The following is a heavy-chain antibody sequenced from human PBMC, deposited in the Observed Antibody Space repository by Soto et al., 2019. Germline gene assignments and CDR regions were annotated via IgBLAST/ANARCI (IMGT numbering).Heavy chain of an antibody. CDR3: ARDEGGYHILIGFYYAHYFDY. J-gene: IGHJ4*02. V-gene: IGHV1-18*01. D-gene: IGHD3-9*01. CDR1: GYTFTRFY. CDR2: ISPHNGST. Sequence: ASVKVSCKASGYTFTRFYITWVRQAPGQGLEWMGAISPHNGSTTFAQKFQGRVTMTTDASTNTAYLELRSLTSDDTTVYYCARDEGGYHILIGFYYAHYFDYWGQGALVTVSS.